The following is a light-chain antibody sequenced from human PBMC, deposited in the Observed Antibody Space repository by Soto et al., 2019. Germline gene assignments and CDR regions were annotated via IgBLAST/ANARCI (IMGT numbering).Light chain of an antibody. CDR2: GAS. J-gene: IGKJ2*01. CDR3: QPYCSSPYT. Sequence: EIVLTQSPGTLSLSPGERATLSCRASQSLSIYYLAWYQQKPGQAPRPLVYGASSRATGIPVRFSLSGSGTDSTLAISRLVPDDCAVYYCQPYCSSPYTFRQGTKLAI. V-gene: IGKV3-20*01. CDR1: QSLSIYY.